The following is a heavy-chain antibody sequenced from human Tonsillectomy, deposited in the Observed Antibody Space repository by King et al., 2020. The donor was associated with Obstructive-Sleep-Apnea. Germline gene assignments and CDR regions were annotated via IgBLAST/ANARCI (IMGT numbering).Heavy chain of an antibody. CDR1: GFPFSSYW. V-gene: IGHV3-74*01. CDR2: INPDGSAT. CDR3: ARPTTTLHY. J-gene: IGHJ4*02. D-gene: IGHD1-26*01. Sequence: VQLVESGGGLVQPGGSLGLSCAASGFPFSSYWLHWVPKAPGRGLVWVSRINPDGSATIYADSLKGRFTISRDNAKNTLFLQLNSLRAEDTAVYYCARPTTTLHYWGQGTLVTVSS.